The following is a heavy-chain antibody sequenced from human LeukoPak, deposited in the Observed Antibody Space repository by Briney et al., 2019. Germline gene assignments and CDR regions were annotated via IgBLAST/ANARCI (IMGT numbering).Heavy chain of an antibody. J-gene: IGHJ4*02. Sequence: SETLSLTCAVYGGSFSGYYWSWIRQPPEKGLEWMGEINHSGSTNYNPSLKSLVTISVDTSKNQFSLKLSSVTAADTAVYYFALRGSVAAAGSRTDYWGQGTLVTVSS. CDR1: GGSFSGYY. V-gene: IGHV4-34*01. D-gene: IGHD6-13*01. CDR2: INHSGST. CDR3: ALRGSVAAAGSRTDY.